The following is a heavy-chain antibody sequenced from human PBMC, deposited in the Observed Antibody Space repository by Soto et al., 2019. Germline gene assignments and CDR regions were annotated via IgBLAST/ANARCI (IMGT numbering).Heavy chain of an antibody. V-gene: IGHV3-30*18. Sequence: PGGSLRLSCAASGFTFSSYGMHWVRQAPGKGLEWVAVISYDGSNKYYADSVKGRFTISRDNSKNTLYLQMNSLRAEDTAVYYWAKDMHGDYAGYFDYWGQGTLVTVSS. CDR1: GFTFSSYG. J-gene: IGHJ4*02. CDR3: AKDMHGDYAGYFDY. D-gene: IGHD4-17*01. CDR2: ISYDGSNK.